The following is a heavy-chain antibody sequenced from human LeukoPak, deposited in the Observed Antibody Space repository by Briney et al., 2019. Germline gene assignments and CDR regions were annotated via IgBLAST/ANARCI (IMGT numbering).Heavy chain of an antibody. CDR3: ARDPIAVALNYFDY. D-gene: IGHD6-19*01. Sequence: PSETLSLTCTVSGGSISSSSYYWGWIRQPPGKGLEWIGSIYYSGSTYYNPSLKSRVTISVDTSKNQFSLKLSSVTAADTAVYYCARDPIAVALNYFDYWGQGTLVTVSS. V-gene: IGHV4-39*07. CDR2: IYYSGST. CDR1: GGSISSSSYY. J-gene: IGHJ4*02.